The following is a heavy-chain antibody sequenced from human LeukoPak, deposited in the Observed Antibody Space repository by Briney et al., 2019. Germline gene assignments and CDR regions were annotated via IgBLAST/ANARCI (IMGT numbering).Heavy chain of an antibody. D-gene: IGHD4-17*01. CDR1: GFTLRSYA. J-gene: IGHJ4*02. CDR3: ARQRRDFGDPLDY. CDR2: ISSSGDNT. V-gene: IGHV3-23*01. Sequence: GGSLRLSCAAGGFTLRSYAMAWVRQAPGKGLEWGSAISSSGDNTYYADSVKGRFTISRDNSKNTLYLQLNSLRAGDTALYFCARQRRDFGDPLDYWGQGTLVTVSS.